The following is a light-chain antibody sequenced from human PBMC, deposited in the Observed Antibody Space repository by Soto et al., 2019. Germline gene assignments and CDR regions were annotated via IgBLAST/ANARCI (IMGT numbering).Light chain of an antibody. V-gene: IGKV3-20*01. Sequence: DIVLTQSPGTLSLSPGDGATLSCRASETVSSSYLAWYQQKPGQAPRLLIYGASSRATGIPDRFSGSGSGTDFTLTISRLEPEDFAVFYCQHYDSLPITFGQGTRLEIK. CDR2: GAS. J-gene: IGKJ5*01. CDR3: QHYDSLPIT. CDR1: ETVSSSY.